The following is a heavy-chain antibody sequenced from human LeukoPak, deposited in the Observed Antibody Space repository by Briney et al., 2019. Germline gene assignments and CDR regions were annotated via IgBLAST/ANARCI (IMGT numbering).Heavy chain of an antibody. D-gene: IGHD2-21*01. Sequence: GGSLRLSCAVSGFTVCSNYMSWVRQAPGKGLEWVLVIYSGGSTYYADSVKGRFIISRDNSKNTLYLQMNRLRAEDTAVYYCARWVSLNVDYWGQGTLVTVSS. CDR1: GFTVCSNY. V-gene: IGHV3-66*01. CDR2: IYSGGST. CDR3: ARWVSLNVDY. J-gene: IGHJ4*02.